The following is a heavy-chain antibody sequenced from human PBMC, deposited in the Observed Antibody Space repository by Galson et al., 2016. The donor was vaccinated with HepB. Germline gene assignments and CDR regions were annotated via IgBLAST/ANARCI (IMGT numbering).Heavy chain of an antibody. CDR3: AKGGPPPRVFFAGMDV. Sequence: SLRLSCAASGFTFGSYSMSWVRQAPGKGLEWVSTITGNGAKRYYAGSVKGRFTVSIDSSKNTLYLQMNSLTAEDTALYYCAKGGPPPRVFFAGMDVWGQGTTVTVSS. D-gene: IGHD2-8*01. V-gene: IGHV3-23*01. CDR1: GFTFGSYS. CDR2: ITGNGAKR. J-gene: IGHJ6*02.